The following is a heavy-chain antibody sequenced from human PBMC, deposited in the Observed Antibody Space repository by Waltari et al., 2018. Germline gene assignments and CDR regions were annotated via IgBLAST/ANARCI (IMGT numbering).Heavy chain of an antibody. V-gene: IGHV4-30-4*01. Sequence: QVQLQESGPGLVKPSQTLSLNCTVSGDAISSGAYYWSWIRQPPGEGLGRIGYLAYLGSTGYNPSPKSRLTISLDTSTNQFSLNLNSVTAADTAVYYCARGGSNLDAWFDPWGQGTLVSVSS. CDR2: LAYLGST. D-gene: IGHD6-13*01. CDR3: ARGGSNLDAWFDP. CDR1: GDAISSGAYY. J-gene: IGHJ5*02.